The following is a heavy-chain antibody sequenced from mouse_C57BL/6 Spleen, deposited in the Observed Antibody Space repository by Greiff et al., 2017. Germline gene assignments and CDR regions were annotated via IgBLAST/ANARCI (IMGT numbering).Heavy chain of an antibody. CDR2: IYPGSGST. CDR1: GYTFTSYW. V-gene: IGHV1-55*01. J-gene: IGHJ2*01. D-gene: IGHD4-1*01. CDR3: ARGLTGADY. Sequence: QVQLQQPGAELVKPGASVKMSCKASGYTFTSYWITWVKLRPGQGLEWIGDIYPGSGSTNYNEKFKSKATLTLDTSSSTAYMQLSSLTSEDSAVYYCARGLTGADYWGQGTTLTVSS.